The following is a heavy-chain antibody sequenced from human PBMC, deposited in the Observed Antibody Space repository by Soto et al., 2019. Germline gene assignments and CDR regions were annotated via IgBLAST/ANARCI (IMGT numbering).Heavy chain of an antibody. Sequence: QVQLVQSGAEVKQPGSSVKVSCKDSGGTFSSYAISWVRQAPGQGLEWMGGIIPIYGTANYAQKFQGRVTITADESTSTAYMELRSMISEDTAVYYCARSQGSSTSLYSSYYYYYGMDVWGQGSTVTVSS. V-gene: IGHV1-69*01. J-gene: IGHJ6*02. CDR1: GGTFSSYA. D-gene: IGHD2-2*01. CDR3: ARSQGSSTSLYSSYYYYYGMDV. CDR2: IIPIYGTA.